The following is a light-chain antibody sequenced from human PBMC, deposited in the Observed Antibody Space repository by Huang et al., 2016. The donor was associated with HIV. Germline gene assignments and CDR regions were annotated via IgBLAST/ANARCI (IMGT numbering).Light chain of an antibody. CDR3: QQTYSTAIT. Sequence: DIQMTQSPSSLSASVGDRVTITCRASQRISTYLNWYQQKQGKAPKLLIFAASTLQSGVPATFSGSGSGTDFTLTISSLQPEDFATYYCQQTYSTAITFGQGTRLEIK. J-gene: IGKJ5*01. V-gene: IGKV1-39*01. CDR1: QRISTY. CDR2: AAS.